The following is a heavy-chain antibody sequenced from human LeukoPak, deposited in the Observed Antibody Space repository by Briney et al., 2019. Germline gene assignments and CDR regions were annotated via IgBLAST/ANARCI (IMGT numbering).Heavy chain of an antibody. CDR2: ISAYNGNT. CDR3: ARGYCSSTSCSLPFIL. D-gene: IGHD2-2*01. Sequence: ASGKVSCKASGYTFTSYGISWVRQAPGQGLEWMGWISAYNGNTNYAQKLQGRVTMTTDTSTSTAYMELSSLRSEDTAVYYCARGYCSSTSCSLPFILWGQGTLVTVSS. J-gene: IGHJ4*02. V-gene: IGHV1-18*01. CDR1: GYTFTSYG.